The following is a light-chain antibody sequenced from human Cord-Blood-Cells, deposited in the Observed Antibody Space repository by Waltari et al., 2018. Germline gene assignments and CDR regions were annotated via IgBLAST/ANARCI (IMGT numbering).Light chain of an antibody. V-gene: IGKV4-1*01. CDR1: QSVLYSSNNKNY. J-gene: IGKJ2*01. CDR2: WAS. CDR3: QQYYSTHT. Sequence: DIVMTQSPDSLAVSLGERATINCKSSQSVLYSSNNKNYLAWYQQKPGQPPKLLIYWASTRESGVPDRFSGSGSGTDFTLTSSSLQAEDVAVYYCQQYYSTHTFGQGTKLEIK.